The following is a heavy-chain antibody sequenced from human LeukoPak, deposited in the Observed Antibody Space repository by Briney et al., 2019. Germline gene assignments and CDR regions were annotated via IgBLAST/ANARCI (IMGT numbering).Heavy chain of an antibody. D-gene: IGHD3-9*01. CDR2: ISDSGGST. Sequence: GGSLRLSCAASGFTFSSYAMSWVRQAPGKGLEWVSAISDSGGSTYYADSVKGRFTISRDNSKNTVYLQMNSLRAEDTAVYYCAKDLYYDLLTGYLYYWGQGTLVTVSP. CDR1: GFTFSSYA. V-gene: IGHV3-23*01. J-gene: IGHJ4*02. CDR3: AKDLYYDLLTGYLYY.